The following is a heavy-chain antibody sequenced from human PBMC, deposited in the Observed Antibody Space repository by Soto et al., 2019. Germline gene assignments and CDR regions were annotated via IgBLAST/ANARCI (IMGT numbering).Heavy chain of an antibody. Sequence: PSETQSLTCTVYGGYFRGYYLSWIRQPPGKGLEWIGEINHSGSTNYNPSLKSRVTISVDTSKNQFSLKLSSVTAADTAVYYCASGYFDWLSQTRDAFDIWGQGTMVTVSS. D-gene: IGHD3-9*01. CDR2: INHSGST. CDR1: GGYFRGYY. V-gene: IGHV4-34*01. CDR3: ASGYFDWLSQTRDAFDI. J-gene: IGHJ3*02.